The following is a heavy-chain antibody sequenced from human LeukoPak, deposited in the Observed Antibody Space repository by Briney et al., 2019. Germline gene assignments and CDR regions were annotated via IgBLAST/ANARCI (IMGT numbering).Heavy chain of an antibody. CDR1: GFTLSSYD. CDR3: ARGGYSSGGYYFDY. Sequence: PGGSLRLSCAASGFTLSSYDMHWVRQTTGKGLEWVSAIGTAGDTYYPGSGKGRFIISRENAKNSLYLQMNSLRAGDTAVYYCARGGYSSGGYYFDYWGQGTLVTVSS. CDR2: IGTAGDT. V-gene: IGHV3-13*04. D-gene: IGHD6-19*01. J-gene: IGHJ4*02.